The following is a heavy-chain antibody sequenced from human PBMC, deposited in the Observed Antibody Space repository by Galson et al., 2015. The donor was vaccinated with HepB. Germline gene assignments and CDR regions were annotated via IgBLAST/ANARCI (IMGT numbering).Heavy chain of an antibody. CDR2: INPYTRNT. V-gene: IGHV1-18*01. CDR3: ARGSIGVVVDANENNWFDP. CDR1: GYTFFNYF. J-gene: IGHJ5*02. D-gene: IGHD2-15*01. Sequence: SVKVSCKASGYTFFNYFITWVRQAPGQGLEWLGWINPYTRNTKFVEKVQARMTLTADVSTNTAYMELRSLRSDDTAVYYCARGSIGVVVDANENNWFDPWGQGTLVTVSS.